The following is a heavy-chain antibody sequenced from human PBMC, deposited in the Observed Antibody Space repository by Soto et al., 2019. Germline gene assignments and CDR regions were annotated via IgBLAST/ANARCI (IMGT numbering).Heavy chain of an antibody. CDR1: GGSFIGYY. Sequence: SETLSLTCAFHGGSFIGYYWDWIRQPPGKGLDWIGYIYYSGSTNYNPSLKSRVTISVDTSKNQFSLKLSSVTAADTAVYYCARRYGGKFDFWGQGTLVNVSS. J-gene: IGHJ4*02. CDR2: IYYSGST. D-gene: IGHD1-26*01. V-gene: IGHV4-59*01. CDR3: ARRYGGKFDF.